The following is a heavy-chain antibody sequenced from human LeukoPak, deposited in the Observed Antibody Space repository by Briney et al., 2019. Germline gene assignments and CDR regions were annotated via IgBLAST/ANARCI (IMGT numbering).Heavy chain of an antibody. CDR3: ARGSSEVLLWFGESPN. V-gene: IGHV3-48*01. J-gene: IGHJ3*01. CDR2: ISSGSDTI. Sequence: PGGSLRLSCEASGFAFSTYSMSWVRQAPGQGLEWVSHISSGSDTIYYADSVKGRFTISRDNAKNSLYLQMNRLRADDTAVYYCARGSSEVLLWFGESPNWGQGTMVTVSS. CDR1: GFAFSTYS. D-gene: IGHD3-10*01.